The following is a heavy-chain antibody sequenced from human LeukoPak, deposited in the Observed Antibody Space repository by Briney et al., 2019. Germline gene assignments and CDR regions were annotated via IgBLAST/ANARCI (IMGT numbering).Heavy chain of an antibody. J-gene: IGHJ4*02. V-gene: IGHV3-23*01. D-gene: IGHD2-15*01. CDR3: AKSRSGDSSCYNY. Sequence: DSVRGRFTISRDNSKNTLYLQMNSLRAEDTAIYFCAKSRSGDSSCYNYWGQGTLVTVSS.